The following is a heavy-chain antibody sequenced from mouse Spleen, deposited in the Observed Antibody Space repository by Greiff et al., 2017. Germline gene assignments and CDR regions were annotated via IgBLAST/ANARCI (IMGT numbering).Heavy chain of an antibody. CDR1: GFSLSTSGMG. Sequence: QVTLKVCGPGILQPSQTLSLTCSFSGFSLSTSGMGVGWIRQPSGKGLEWLAHIWWDDDKRYNPALKSRLTISKDTSSNQVFLKIASVDTADTATYYCARMGGNYVGWYFDVWGAGTTVTVSS. J-gene: IGHJ1*01. V-gene: IGHV8-8*01. D-gene: IGHD2-1*01. CDR2: IWWDDDK. CDR3: ARMGGNYVGWYFDV.